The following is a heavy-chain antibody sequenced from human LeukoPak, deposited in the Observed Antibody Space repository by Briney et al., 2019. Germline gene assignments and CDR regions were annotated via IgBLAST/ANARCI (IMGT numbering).Heavy chain of an antibody. J-gene: IGHJ4*02. Sequence: GGSLRLSCAASGFTVSSNYMSWVRRAPGKGLEWVSAVYGGGTTYYADSVKGRFTISRDNSKNTLYLQMSSLRAEDTAVYYCARGLEAALSYFDYWGQGILVTVSS. CDR2: VYGGGTT. CDR1: GFTVSSNY. V-gene: IGHV3-53*01. CDR3: ARGLEAALSYFDY. D-gene: IGHD6-25*01.